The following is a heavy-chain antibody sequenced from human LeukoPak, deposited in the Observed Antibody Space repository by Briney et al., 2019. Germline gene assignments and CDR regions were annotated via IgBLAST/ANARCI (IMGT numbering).Heavy chain of an antibody. CDR2: ISSSSSTI. Sequence: GGSLRLSCAASGFTFSTYSMNWVRQAPGKGLEWVSYISSSSSTIYYADSVKGRFAISRDNSKNTLYLQTNSLRAEDTAVYYCAKTGDPDYWGQGTLVTVSS. D-gene: IGHD7-27*01. V-gene: IGHV3-48*01. CDR1: GFTFSTYS. J-gene: IGHJ4*02. CDR3: AKTGDPDY.